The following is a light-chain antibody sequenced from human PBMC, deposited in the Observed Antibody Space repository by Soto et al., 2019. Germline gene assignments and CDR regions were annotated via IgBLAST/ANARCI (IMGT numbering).Light chain of an antibody. CDR3: SSFASSSTWV. Sequence: QSALTQPASVSGSPGQSITISCTGTSSDIGACNCVSWYQQHPGRAPKLLIYEVSSRPSGVSNRFSGSKSGNTASLTISGLQAEVEADYYCSSFASSSTWVFGTGTKLTVL. V-gene: IGLV2-14*01. CDR2: EVS. J-gene: IGLJ1*01. CDR1: SSDIGACNC.